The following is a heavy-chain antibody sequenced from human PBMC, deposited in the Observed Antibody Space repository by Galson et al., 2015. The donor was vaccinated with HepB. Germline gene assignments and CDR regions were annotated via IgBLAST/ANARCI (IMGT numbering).Heavy chain of an antibody. V-gene: IGHV4-61*02. CDR2: IYASRDS. J-gene: IGHJ4*02. CDR1: GGSISSGSYY. D-gene: IGHD6-19*01. CDR3: ARDLDSSVWAGF. Sequence: TLSLSCTVSGGSISSGSYYWHWIRQPAGKGLEWIGRIYASRDSSYNPSLKSRVTMSVDTSKNQFFLKVTSVTAADTAVYYCARDLDSSVWAGFWGQGILVTVSS.